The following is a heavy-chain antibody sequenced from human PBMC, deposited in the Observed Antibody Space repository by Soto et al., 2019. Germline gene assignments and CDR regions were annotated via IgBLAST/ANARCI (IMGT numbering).Heavy chain of an antibody. Sequence: PSETLSLTCTVSGGSISGSSYYWGWIRQPPGKGLEWIGSIYYSGSTCYNPSLKSRVTISVDTSKNQFSLKLSSVTAADTAVYYCASRTNAGFDYWGQGTLVTVSS. CDR3: ASRTNAGFDY. CDR2: IYYSGST. CDR1: GGSISGSSYY. D-gene: IGHD1-1*01. J-gene: IGHJ4*02. V-gene: IGHV4-39*01.